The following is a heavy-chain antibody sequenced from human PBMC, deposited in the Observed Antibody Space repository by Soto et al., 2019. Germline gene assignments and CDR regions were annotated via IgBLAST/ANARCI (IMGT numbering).Heavy chain of an antibody. Sequence: QVQLVESGGGVVQPGRSLRLSCAASGFTFSSYGMHWVRQAPGKGLEWVAVIWYDGSNKYYADSVKGRFTISRDNSKNTLYLQMNSLRAEDTAVYYCARDPTVAYYYYMDVWGKGTTVTVSS. J-gene: IGHJ6*03. CDR2: IWYDGSNK. CDR3: ARDPTVAYYYYMDV. V-gene: IGHV3-33*01. CDR1: GFTFSSYG. D-gene: IGHD4-17*01.